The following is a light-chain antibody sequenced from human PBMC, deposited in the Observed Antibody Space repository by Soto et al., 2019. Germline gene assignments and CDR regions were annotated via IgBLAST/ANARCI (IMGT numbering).Light chain of an antibody. Sequence: IQMPQSPSSLSASVGDRVTITCRASQGIRNDLGWYQQKPGKAPKILIYHASSLETGVPSRFSGSGSGTEFTLTISSLQPEEFATYDCQHYNSYGTVGQGTKVDIK. CDR3: QHYNSYGT. J-gene: IGKJ1*01. CDR2: HAS. CDR1: QGIRND. V-gene: IGKV1-17*01.